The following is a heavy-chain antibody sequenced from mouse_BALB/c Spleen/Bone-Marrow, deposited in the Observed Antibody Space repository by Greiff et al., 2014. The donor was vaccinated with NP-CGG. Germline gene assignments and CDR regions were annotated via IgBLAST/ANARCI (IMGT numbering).Heavy chain of an antibody. V-gene: IGHV1-7*01. CDR1: GYTFTSYW. J-gene: IGHJ2*01. CDR2: INPSTGYT. Sequence: QVQLKESGAELAKPGASVKMSCKASGYTFTSYWMHWVKQRPGQGLKWIGYINPSTGYTEYNQKFKDKATLTADKSSSTAYMQLSSLTSEDSAVYYCARDHPYYFDYWGQGTTLTVSS. CDR3: ARDHPYYFDY.